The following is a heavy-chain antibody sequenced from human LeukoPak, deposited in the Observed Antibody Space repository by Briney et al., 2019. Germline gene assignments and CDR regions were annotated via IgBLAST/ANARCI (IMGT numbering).Heavy chain of an antibody. D-gene: IGHD1-1*01. CDR2: ISSSGTYI. V-gene: IGHV3-21*01. CDR3: ARRTVPRDFDY. CDR1: GFTFSSYT. Sequence: GGSLRLSCGASGFTFSSYTMNWVRQAPGKGLEWVSSISSSGTYISYADSVKGRFTVSRDNGKNSLFLQMSSLGVEDTAMYYCARRTVPRDFDYWGQGTLVTVSS. J-gene: IGHJ4*02.